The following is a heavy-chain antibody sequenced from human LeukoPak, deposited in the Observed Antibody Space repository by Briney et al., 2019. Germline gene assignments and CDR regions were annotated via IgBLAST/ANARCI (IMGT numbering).Heavy chain of an antibody. CDR3: ARVVGIVVVPAAIRYNWFDP. D-gene: IGHD2-2*01. V-gene: IGHV3-21*01. Sequence: GGSLRLSCAASGFTFSSYSMNWVRQAPGKGLEWVSSISSSSSYIYYADSVKGRFTISRDNAKNSLYLQMNSLRAEDTAVYYCARVVGIVVVPAAIRYNWFDPWGQGTLVTVSS. J-gene: IGHJ5*02. CDR2: ISSSSSYI. CDR1: GFTFSSYS.